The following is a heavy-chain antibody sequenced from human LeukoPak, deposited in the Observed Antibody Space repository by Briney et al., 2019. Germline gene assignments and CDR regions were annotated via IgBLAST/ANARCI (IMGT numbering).Heavy chain of an antibody. Sequence: WVRQPPGKGLEWVSAISGSGGSTYYADSVKGRFAISRDNSKNTLYLQMNSLRAEDTAVYYCAKDQAWKSQAYGVAFDIWGQGTMVTVSS. J-gene: IGHJ3*02. V-gene: IGHV3-23*01. D-gene: IGHD4-17*01. CDR2: ISGSGGST. CDR3: AKDQAWKSQAYGVAFDI.